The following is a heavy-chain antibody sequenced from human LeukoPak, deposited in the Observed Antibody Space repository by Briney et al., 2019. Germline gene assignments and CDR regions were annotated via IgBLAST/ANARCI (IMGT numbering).Heavy chain of an antibody. CDR1: GFTFSNAW. J-gene: IGHJ4*02. Sequence: PGGSLRLSCAASGFTFSNAWMSWVRQAPGKGLEWVGRIKSKTDGGTTDYAAPVKGRFTISRDDSKNTLYLQMNSLRAEDMALYYCAKDHSSGWYYFDYWGQGTLVTVSS. D-gene: IGHD6-19*01. CDR2: IKSKTDGGTT. CDR3: AKDHSSGWYYFDY. V-gene: IGHV3-15*05.